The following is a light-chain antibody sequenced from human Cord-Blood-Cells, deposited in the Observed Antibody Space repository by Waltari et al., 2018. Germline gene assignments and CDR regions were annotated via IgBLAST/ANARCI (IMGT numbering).Light chain of an antibody. Sequence: QSALTQPRSVSGSPGQSVTIPCTGTSSDVGGYNYVHWYQQHPGKAPKLMIYDGSKRPSGVPDRFSGSKSGNTASLTISGLQAEDEADYYCCSYAGSYTFYVFGTGTKVTVL. CDR2: DGS. CDR1: SSDVGGYNY. CDR3: CSYAGSYTFYV. J-gene: IGLJ1*01. V-gene: IGLV2-11*01.